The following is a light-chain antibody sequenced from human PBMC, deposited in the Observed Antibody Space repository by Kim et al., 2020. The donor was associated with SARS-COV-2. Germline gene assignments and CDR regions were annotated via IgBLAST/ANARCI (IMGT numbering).Light chain of an antibody. J-gene: IGLJ3*02. CDR2: GRN. V-gene: IGLV3-19*01. CDR1: TLRNHF. Sequence: SSELTQDPAVSVALGQTVTITCQGDTLRNHFVSWYQQRPGQTPVLVMYGRNDRSSGIPDRFSGSRSGNTASLTITGAQAEDEADYYCNSRDSTGYLVVFGGGTQLTVL. CDR3: NSRDSTGYLVV.